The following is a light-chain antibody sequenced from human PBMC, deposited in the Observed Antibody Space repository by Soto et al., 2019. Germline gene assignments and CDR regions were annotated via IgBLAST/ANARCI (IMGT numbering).Light chain of an antibody. CDR1: QSVTGTN. CDR2: SAS. V-gene: IGKV3-20*01. CDR3: QQYGSYPYT. J-gene: IGKJ2*01. Sequence: EIVLTQSPGTLTLSPGERATLSCRASQSVTGTNLAWYQQKPGQAPRLLIYSASSRPPGIPDSFSGSGSGTDVTLTINRLEPEDFALYYCQQYGSYPYTFGQGTKLEIK.